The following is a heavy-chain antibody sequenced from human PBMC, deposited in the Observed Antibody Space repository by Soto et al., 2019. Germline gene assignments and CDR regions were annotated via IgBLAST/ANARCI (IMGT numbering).Heavy chain of an antibody. V-gene: IGHV1-69*02. CDR1: GGTFSSYT. CDR2: IIPILGIA. D-gene: IGHD6-19*01. Sequence: QVQLVQSGAEVKKPGSSVKVSCKASGGTFSSYTISWVRQAPGQGLEWMGRIIPILGIANYAQKFQGRVRITAQKSTSTAYMELSSLRSEDTAVYYCAGVGHWLSRGGLDYWGQGTLVTVCS. J-gene: IGHJ4*02. CDR3: AGVGHWLSRGGLDY.